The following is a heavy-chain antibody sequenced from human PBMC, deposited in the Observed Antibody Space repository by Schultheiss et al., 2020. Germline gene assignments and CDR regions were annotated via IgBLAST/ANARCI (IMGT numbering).Heavy chain of an antibody. CDR3: ARPRITMVREMGY. Sequence: GGSLRLSCAASGFTFSDYYMSWIRQAPGKGLEWVSYISSSSSYTNYADSVKGRFTISRDNSKNTLYLQMNSLRAEDTAVYYCARPRITMVREMGYWGQGTLVTVSS. J-gene: IGHJ4*02. V-gene: IGHV3-11*06. CDR1: GFTFSDYY. D-gene: IGHD3-10*01. CDR2: ISSSSSYT.